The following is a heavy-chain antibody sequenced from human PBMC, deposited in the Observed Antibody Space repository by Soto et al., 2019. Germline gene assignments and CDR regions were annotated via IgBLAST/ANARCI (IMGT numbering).Heavy chain of an antibody. CDR2: ITDSSDTV. Sequence: EVQLVESGGGLVQPGGSLRLSCVASGFSFSNYNMNWVRQAPGKWLEWVSYITDSSDTVHYSDSVRGRFTISRDNAESSLYLQMNSLRDEDTAVYFCARDFGHGYYLDYWGRGTLVTVSS. D-gene: IGHD3-3*01. CDR1: GFSFSNYN. CDR3: ARDFGHGYYLDY. V-gene: IGHV3-48*02. J-gene: IGHJ4*02.